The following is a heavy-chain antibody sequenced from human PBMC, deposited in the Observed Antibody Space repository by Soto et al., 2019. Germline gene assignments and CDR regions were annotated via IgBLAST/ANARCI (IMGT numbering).Heavy chain of an antibody. CDR2: IIPMSGTT. CDR3: ARDNAGLDY. Sequence: QVHLVQSGAEVKKPGSSVKVSCKASGGAFTSYSFHWVRQAPGQGLEWMGGIIPMSGTTNYALKFQGRVTMTADVPTNTAYIELSSLRSEDTAIYYCARDNAGLDYWGQGTVVTVSS. D-gene: IGHD6-13*01. J-gene: IGHJ4*02. CDR1: GGAFTSYS. V-gene: IGHV1-69*12.